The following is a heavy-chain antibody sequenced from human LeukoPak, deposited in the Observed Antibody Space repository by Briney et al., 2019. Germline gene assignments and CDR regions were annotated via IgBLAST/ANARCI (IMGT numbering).Heavy chain of an antibody. V-gene: IGHV4-59*02. CDR2: IHYSGSSGST. CDR3: ARVSDVAAAGTYDY. D-gene: IGHD6-13*01. J-gene: IGHJ4*02. CDR1: GGSVTSYY. Sequence: SETLSLTCTVSGGSVTSYYWSWIRQPPGKGLEWIGNIHYSGSSGSTNYNPSLKSRVTTSVDTSTNQLSLRLSSVTAADTAVYYCARVSDVAAAGTYDYWGQGTLVTVSS.